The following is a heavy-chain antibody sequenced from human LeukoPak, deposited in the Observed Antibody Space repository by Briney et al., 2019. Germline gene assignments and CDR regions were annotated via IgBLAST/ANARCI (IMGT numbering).Heavy chain of an antibody. CDR3: ARSGVYMTVVRVPSGGMDA. Sequence: GGSLRLFCAASGFTFNRHSMQWPPHAIGEARERVSSISSRSSYIYYPDSVKGRYTISRHKEKKLLYVQKNSLRGEDTAVFYCARSGVYMTVVRVPSGGMDAWGQGTTVTVSS. CDR2: ISSRSSYI. CDR1: GFTFNRHS. V-gene: IGHV3-21*01. D-gene: IGHD3-10*01. J-gene: IGHJ6*02.